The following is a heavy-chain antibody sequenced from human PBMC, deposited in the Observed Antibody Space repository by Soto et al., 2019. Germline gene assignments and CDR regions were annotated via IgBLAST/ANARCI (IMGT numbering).Heavy chain of an antibody. D-gene: IGHD3-16*01. CDR2: MNPGSGDT. Sequence: SLKVPWEACGYSYTNSSGSWVRQANGKGLEWMGWMNPGSGDTGYAQKFQGRVTMTRDISIATAYMELSSLRSDDTAIYYCARMATFGSLTCFAPWGQGTLVTGFS. V-gene: IGHV1-8*01. CDR1: GYSYTNSS. J-gene: IGHJ5*02. CDR3: ARMATFGSLTCFAP.